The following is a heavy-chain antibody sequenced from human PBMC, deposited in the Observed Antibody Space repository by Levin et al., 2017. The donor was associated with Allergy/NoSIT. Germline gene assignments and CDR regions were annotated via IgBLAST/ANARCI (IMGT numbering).Heavy chain of an antibody. Sequence: GESLKISCAASGFTFSSYSMNWVRQAPGKGLEWVSSISSSSSYIYYADSVKGRFTISRDNAKNSLYLQMNSLRAEDTAVYYCARVGSWELLPDDAFDIWGQGTMVTVSS. V-gene: IGHV3-21*01. CDR1: GFTFSSYS. D-gene: IGHD1-26*01. J-gene: IGHJ3*02. CDR3: ARVGSWELLPDDAFDI. CDR2: ISSSSSYI.